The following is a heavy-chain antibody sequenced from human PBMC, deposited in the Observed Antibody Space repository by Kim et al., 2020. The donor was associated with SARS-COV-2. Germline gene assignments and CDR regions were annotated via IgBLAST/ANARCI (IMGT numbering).Heavy chain of an antibody. CDR1: GFTFSSYW. J-gene: IGHJ6*02. Sequence: GGSLRLSCAASGFTFSSYWMHWVRQAPGKGLVWVSRINSDGSSTSYADSVKGRFTISRDNAKNTLYLQMNSLRAEDTAVYYCARGSRWEWYDILTGYSYYYYGMDVWGQGTTVTVSS. V-gene: IGHV3-74*01. CDR2: INSDGSST. D-gene: IGHD3-9*01. CDR3: ARGSRWEWYDILTGYSYYYYGMDV.